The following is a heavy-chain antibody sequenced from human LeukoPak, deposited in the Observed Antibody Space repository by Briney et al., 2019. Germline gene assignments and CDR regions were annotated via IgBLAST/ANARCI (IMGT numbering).Heavy chain of an antibody. J-gene: IGHJ4*02. Sequence: SETLSLTCVVSGVSISSSYWSWIRQPPGKGLEWIGYIFYSGSTHSNPPLRSRVTISMDTSNNQFSLKLTSVTAADTAVYYCARHRAYYDSGPFDYWGQGSLVTVSS. V-gene: IGHV4-59*08. CDR3: ARHRAYYDSGPFDY. CDR1: GVSISSSY. CDR2: IFYSGST. D-gene: IGHD3-16*01.